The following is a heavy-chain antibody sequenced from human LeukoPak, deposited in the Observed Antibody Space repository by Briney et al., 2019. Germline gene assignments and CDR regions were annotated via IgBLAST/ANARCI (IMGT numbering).Heavy chain of an antibody. CDR2: SGSDDST. D-gene: IGHD3-16*01. Sequence: GGSLRLSCAASGFTVGHYPMSFVRQAPGKGLEWVSTSGSDDSTYYADSVKGRFTISRDNSKNTLYLQMNNLRAEDMAVYYCAKDLRGRILRYFDYWGRGTLVTVSS. CDR1: GFTVGHYP. J-gene: IGHJ4*02. CDR3: AKDLRGRILRYFDY. V-gene: IGHV3-23*01.